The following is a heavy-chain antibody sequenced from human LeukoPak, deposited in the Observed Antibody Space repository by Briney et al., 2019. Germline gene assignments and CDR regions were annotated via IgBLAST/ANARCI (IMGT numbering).Heavy chain of an antibody. J-gene: IGHJ6*02. CDR2: IYPGDSDT. D-gene: IGHD4-4*01. Sequence: GESLKISCKGSGYSFTSYWIGWVRQMPGKGQEWMGIIYPGDSDTRYSPSFQGQVTISADKSISTAYLQWSSLKASDTAMYYCASRSTVTTGYYGMDVWGQGTTVTVSS. CDR1: GYSFTSYW. V-gene: IGHV5-51*01. CDR3: ASRSTVTTGYYGMDV.